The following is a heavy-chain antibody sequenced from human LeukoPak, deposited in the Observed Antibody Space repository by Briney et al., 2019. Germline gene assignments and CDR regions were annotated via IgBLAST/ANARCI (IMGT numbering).Heavy chain of an antibody. CDR1: GFTFSSYS. J-gene: IGHJ5*02. V-gene: IGHV3-48*02. CDR3: ARDNRGSSGWFLGFDP. CDR2: ISSSSSTI. Sequence: GGSLRLSCAASGFTFSSYSMNWVRQAPGKGLEWVSYISSSSSTIYYADSVKGRFTISRDNAKNSLYLQMNSLRDEDTAVYCCARDNRGSSGWFLGFDPWGPGTLVTVSS. D-gene: IGHD6-19*01.